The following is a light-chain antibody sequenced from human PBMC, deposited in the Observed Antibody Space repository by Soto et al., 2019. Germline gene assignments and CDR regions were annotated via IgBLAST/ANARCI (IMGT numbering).Light chain of an antibody. CDR1: SSDVGTYNL. CDR3: QSYDNSLSGCV. V-gene: IGLV1-40*01. J-gene: IGLJ2*01. Sequence: QSALTQPASVSGSPGQSITISCTGTSSDVGTYNLVSWYQQHPGTAPKLLIYGNTNRPSGVPDRFSGSKSGTSASLAITGLQAEDEADYYCQSYDNSLSGCVFGGGTKVTVL. CDR2: GNT.